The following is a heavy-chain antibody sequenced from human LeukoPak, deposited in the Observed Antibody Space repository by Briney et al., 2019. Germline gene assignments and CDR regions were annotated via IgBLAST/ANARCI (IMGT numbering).Heavy chain of an antibody. CDR2: FSAYNGNT. CDR1: GYTFTSYG. D-gene: IGHD6-13*01. J-gene: IGHJ4*02. V-gene: IGHV1-18*01. Sequence: GASVKVSFKASGYTFTSYGISWVRQAPGQGLEWMGLFSAYNGNTNYAQKLQGRVTMNTDTSTSTAYMELRSLRSDDTAVYYCARDIPSIAAAGMNDYWGQGTLVTVSS. CDR3: ARDIPSIAAAGMNDY.